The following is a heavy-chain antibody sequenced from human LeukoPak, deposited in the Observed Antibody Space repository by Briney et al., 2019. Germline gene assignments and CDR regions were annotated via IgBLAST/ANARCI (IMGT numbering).Heavy chain of an antibody. CDR2: IYYGGRT. V-gene: IGHV4-59*01. D-gene: IGHD2-15*01. Sequence: SETLSLTCTVSGGSISSYYWSWIRQPPGKGLEWNGYIYYGGRTNYNPSLKSRVTISVDTSKNQFSLKLSSVTAADTAVYYCARGDWGYCSGGSRPNWFDPWGQGTLVTVSS. J-gene: IGHJ5*02. CDR3: ARGDWGYCSGGSRPNWFDP. CDR1: GGSISSYY.